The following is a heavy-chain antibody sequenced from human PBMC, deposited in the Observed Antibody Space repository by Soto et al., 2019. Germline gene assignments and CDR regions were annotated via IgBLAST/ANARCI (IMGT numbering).Heavy chain of an antibody. CDR1: GFTFSTYV. V-gene: IGHV3-23*01. D-gene: IGHD4-17*01. CDR3: AKDPDYGYYNIYSYHGMDV. J-gene: IGHJ6*02. Sequence: GGSLRLSCAAYGFTFSTYVMNWVRQAPGQGLEWVSSILGGGASTYYADSVRGRFTISRDNSKNTLYLQMNSLRVEDTAVYYCAKDPDYGYYNIYSYHGMDVCGQGTTVTVYS. CDR2: ILGGGAST.